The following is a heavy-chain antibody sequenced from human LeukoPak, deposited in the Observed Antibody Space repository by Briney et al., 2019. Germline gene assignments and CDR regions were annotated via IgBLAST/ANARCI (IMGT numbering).Heavy chain of an antibody. CDR3: ASVRRYCSSTSCYFFAFDI. D-gene: IGHD2-2*01. J-gene: IGHJ3*02. CDR1: GGSISSYY. Sequence: SETLSLTCTVSGGSISSYYWSWIRQPPGKGLEWIGYIYYSGSTNYNPSLKSRVTISVDTSKNQFSLKLSSVTAADTAVYYCASVRRYCSSTSCYFFAFDIWGQGTMVTVSS. CDR2: IYYSGST. V-gene: IGHV4-59*12.